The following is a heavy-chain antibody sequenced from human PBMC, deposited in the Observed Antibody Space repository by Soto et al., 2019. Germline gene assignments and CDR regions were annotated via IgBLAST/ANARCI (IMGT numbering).Heavy chain of an antibody. V-gene: IGHV4-4*02. CDR3: AREGSGWEPYYYMDV. Sequence: QVQLQESGPGLVKPSGTLSLTCAVSSGSISSSNWWSWVRQPPGKGLEWIGEIYHSGSTNYNPSLKSRVTISVDKSKNQFSLKLSSVTAADTAVYYCAREGSGWEPYYYMDVWGKGTTVTVSS. J-gene: IGHJ6*03. CDR1: SGSISSSNW. D-gene: IGHD6-19*01. CDR2: IYHSGST.